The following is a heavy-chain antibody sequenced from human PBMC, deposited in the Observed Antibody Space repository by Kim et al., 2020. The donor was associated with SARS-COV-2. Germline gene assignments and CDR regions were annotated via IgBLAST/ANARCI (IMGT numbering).Heavy chain of an antibody. Sequence: PSLKSRVTISVDTSKNQFSLKLSSVTAADTAVYYCARGEYGVTGFYYFDYWGQGTLVTVSS. V-gene: IGHV4-31*02. J-gene: IGHJ4*02. CDR3: ARGEYGVTGFYYFDY. D-gene: IGHD3-9*01.